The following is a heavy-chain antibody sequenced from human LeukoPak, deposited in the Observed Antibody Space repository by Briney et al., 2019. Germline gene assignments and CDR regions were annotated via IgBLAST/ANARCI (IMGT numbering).Heavy chain of an antibody. CDR2: ISGSGGST. V-gene: IGHV3-23*01. CDR3: ARTNFPRRYCSGGNCYSDY. D-gene: IGHD2-15*01. CDR1: GFTFSSYA. J-gene: IGHJ4*02. Sequence: PGGSLRLSCAASGFTFSSYAMSWVRQAPGKGVESVSVISGSGGSTYYADSVKGRFTIYRDNAKNTLYVKMNSLRVEDTALYYCARTNFPRRYCSGGNCYSDYWGQGTLVTVSS.